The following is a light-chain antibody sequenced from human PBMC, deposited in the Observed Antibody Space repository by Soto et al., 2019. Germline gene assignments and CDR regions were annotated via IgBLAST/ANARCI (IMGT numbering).Light chain of an antibody. Sequence: QSVLTQPASVSGSPGQSITISCTGTRSDVGNFNLVSWYQQFPGKAPKLMIYEADKRPSGVSDRFSGSKSGYTASLTISGLQAEDEADYYCCSYAITSPKWVFGGGTKLTVL. V-gene: IGLV2-23*01. CDR3: CSYAITSPKWV. CDR2: EAD. J-gene: IGLJ3*02. CDR1: RSDVGNFNL.